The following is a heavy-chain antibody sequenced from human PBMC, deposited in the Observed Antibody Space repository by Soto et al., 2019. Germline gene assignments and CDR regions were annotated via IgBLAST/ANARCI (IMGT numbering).Heavy chain of an antibody. J-gene: IGHJ4*01. CDR3: ASGGTPRDE. CDR2: ISAYNGNT. Sequence: QVQLVQSGAEVKKPGASVKVSCKTSGYTFTNFGLSWVRQAPGQGLEWMGWISAYNGNTNYAQNFQGRVTMTTDTSERTAYMEPRSVSTDDTAVYYSASGGTPRDEWCHGTLVTVSS. V-gene: IGHV1-18*01. CDR1: GYTFTNFG.